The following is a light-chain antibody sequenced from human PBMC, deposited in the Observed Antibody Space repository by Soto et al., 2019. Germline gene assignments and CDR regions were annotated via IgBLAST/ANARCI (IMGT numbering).Light chain of an antibody. V-gene: IGKV3-20*01. CDR2: GAS. CDR3: QQYCSSPLYT. Sequence: EIVLTQSPGTLSLSPGERATLSCRASQSVSSSYLAWYQQKPGQAPRILIYGASSRATGIPDRFSGSGSGTDFTLTIIRLEPQDFAVDYCQQYCSSPLYTFGQGTQLEIK. CDR1: QSVSSSY. J-gene: IGKJ2*01.